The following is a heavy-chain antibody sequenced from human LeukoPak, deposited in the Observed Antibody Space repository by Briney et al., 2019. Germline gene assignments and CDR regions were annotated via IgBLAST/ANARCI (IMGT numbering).Heavy chain of an antibody. J-gene: IGHJ6*04. CDR2: INNDGTST. CDR3: AELGITMIGGV. D-gene: IGHD3-10*02. Sequence: GGSLRLSCATSGFTFCNSWMHCVRHAPGKGLVWVSHINNDGTSTSYADSVKGRFTISRDNAKNTLYLQMNSLRAEDTAVYYCAELGITMIGGVWGKGTPVTISS. V-gene: IGHV3-74*01. CDR1: GFTFCNSW.